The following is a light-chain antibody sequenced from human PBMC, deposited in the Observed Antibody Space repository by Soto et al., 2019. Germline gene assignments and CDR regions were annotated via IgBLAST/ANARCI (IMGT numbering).Light chain of an antibody. Sequence: QSALTQPASVSGSPGQSITISCTGTSSDVGSYNLVSWYQQQPDKAPKLMIYDDTKRHSGVSNRFSGSKSGNTASLTISGLQAEDEADYYCCSYAGSSTFVFGGGTKLTVL. CDR2: DDT. V-gene: IGLV2-23*02. J-gene: IGLJ2*01. CDR1: SSDVGSYNL. CDR3: CSYAGSSTFV.